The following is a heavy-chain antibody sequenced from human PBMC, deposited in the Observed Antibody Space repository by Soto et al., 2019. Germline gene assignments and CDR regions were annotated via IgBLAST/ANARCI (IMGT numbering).Heavy chain of an antibody. D-gene: IGHD4-4*01. CDR3: AKDLVPYSKGNYYYGMDV. CDR2: ISYDGSNK. V-gene: IGHV3-30*18. Sequence: GGSLRLSCAASGFTFSSYGMHWVRQAPGKGLEWVAVISYDGSNKYYADSVKGRFTISRDNSKNTLYLQMNSLRAEDTAVYYCAKDLVPYSKGNYYYGMDVWGQGTTVTVSS. CDR1: GFTFSSYG. J-gene: IGHJ6*02.